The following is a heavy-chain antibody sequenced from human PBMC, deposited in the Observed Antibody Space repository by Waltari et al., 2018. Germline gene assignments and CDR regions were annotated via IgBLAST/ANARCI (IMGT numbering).Heavy chain of an antibody. Sequence: QLQLQESGPGLVKPSETLSLTCTVSGGSISSSSYYWGWIRQPPGKGLEWIGSIYYSGSTYYNPSLKSRVTISVDTSKNQFSLKLSSVTAADTAVYYCARLRYGGSLDYWGQGTLVTVSS. V-gene: IGHV4-39*01. CDR1: GGSISSSSYY. J-gene: IGHJ4*02. CDR3: ARLRYGGSLDY. D-gene: IGHD5-12*01. CDR2: IYYSGST.